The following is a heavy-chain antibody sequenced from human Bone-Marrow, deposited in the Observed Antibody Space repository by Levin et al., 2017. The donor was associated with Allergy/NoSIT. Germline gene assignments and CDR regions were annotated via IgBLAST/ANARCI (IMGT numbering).Heavy chain of an antibody. J-gene: IGHJ6*02. Sequence: SGGSLRLSCAASGSSFSYYGMHWVRQAPGKGLEWVAVISNDGSNKYYADSVKGRFTISRDNSKNTLSLQMNSLRGEDTAVYYCAKSLYSSTRFYYYYSMDVWGQGTTVTVSS. CDR1: GSSFSYYG. D-gene: IGHD5-18*01. V-gene: IGHV3-30*18. CDR3: AKSLYSSTRFYYYYSMDV. CDR2: ISNDGSNK.